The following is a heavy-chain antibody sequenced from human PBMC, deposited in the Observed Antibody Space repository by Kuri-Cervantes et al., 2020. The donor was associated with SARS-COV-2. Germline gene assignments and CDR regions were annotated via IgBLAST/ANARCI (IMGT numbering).Heavy chain of an antibody. CDR3: ARTGWFGENYYSMDV. CDR1: GGSFSGYY. J-gene: IGHJ6*02. CDR2: INHSGST. V-gene: IGHV4-34*01. Sequence: SQTLSLTCAVYGGSFSGYYWSWIRQPPGKGLEWIGEINHSGSTNYNPSLKSRVTISVDTSKNQFSLKLSSVTAADTAVYYCARTGWFGENYYSMDVWGQGTTVTVSS. D-gene: IGHD3-10*01.